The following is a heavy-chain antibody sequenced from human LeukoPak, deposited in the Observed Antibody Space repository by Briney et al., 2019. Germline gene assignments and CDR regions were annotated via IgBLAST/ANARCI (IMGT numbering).Heavy chain of an antibody. CDR3: ARGVAVAGGTDY. Sequence: GGSLRLSCAASGFTFSSYAMSWVRQAPGKGLEWVSVINSGGSPYYADSVKGRFTISRDNSKNTLYLQMNSLRAEDTAVYYCARGVAVAGGTDYWGQGTLVTVSS. V-gene: IGHV3-53*01. CDR1: GFTFSSYA. D-gene: IGHD6-19*01. CDR2: INSGGSP. J-gene: IGHJ4*02.